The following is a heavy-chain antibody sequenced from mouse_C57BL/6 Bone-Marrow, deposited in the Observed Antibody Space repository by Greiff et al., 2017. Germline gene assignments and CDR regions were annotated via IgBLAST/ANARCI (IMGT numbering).Heavy chain of an antibody. D-gene: IGHD1-1*01. CDR3: ARPGSSYYFDY. CDR1: GFTFSSYG. CDR2: ISSGGSYT. J-gene: IGHJ2*01. Sequence: EVQLMESGGDLVKPGGSLKLSCAASGFTFSSYGMSWVRQTPDKRLEWVATISSGGSYTYYPDSVKGRFTISRDNAKNTLYLQMSSLKSEDTAMYYCARPGSSYYFDYWGQGTTLTVSS. V-gene: IGHV5-6*01.